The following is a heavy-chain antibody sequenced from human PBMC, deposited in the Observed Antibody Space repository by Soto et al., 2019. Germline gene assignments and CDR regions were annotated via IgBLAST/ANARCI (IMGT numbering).Heavy chain of an antibody. D-gene: IGHD6-13*01. V-gene: IGHV3-23*01. J-gene: IGHJ4*01. CDR2: ISGSGGNT. CDR1: GFTYSSYL. CDR3: AKRVAAPGPYFDY. Sequence: PGGSVRLSCATSGFTYSSYLMTWVRPAPGKGLEWVSAISGSGGNTYYADSVKGRFTISRDNSKSTLFLQMYSLRAEDTAVYYCAKRVAAPGPYFDYWGQGTLVTAPQ.